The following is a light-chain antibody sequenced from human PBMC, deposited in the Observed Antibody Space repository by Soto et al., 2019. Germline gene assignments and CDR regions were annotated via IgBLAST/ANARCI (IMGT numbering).Light chain of an antibody. V-gene: IGKV1-33*01. CDR2: DAS. Sequence: DIRMTQPPSSLSASVGDRVTIPCQASQDIATNLNWYQQKPGKAPKLLIYDASGLATGVPSRFRGSVSGTDVTLTINSLQPEDIATYYCQQYENVPITFGQGTRLEIK. J-gene: IGKJ5*01. CDR1: QDIATN. CDR3: QQYENVPIT.